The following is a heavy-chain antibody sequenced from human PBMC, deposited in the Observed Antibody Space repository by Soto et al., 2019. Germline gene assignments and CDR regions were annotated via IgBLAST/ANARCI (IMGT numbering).Heavy chain of an antibody. V-gene: IGHV4-34*01. J-gene: IGHJ4*02. D-gene: IGHD4-17*01. Sequence: QVQLQQWGAGLLKPSETLSLTCAVYGGSFSGYYWSWIRQPPGKGLEWNGELNHSGSTNYNPSLKSRVTISVDTSKNQFSLKPSSVTAPDTAVYYCSRGRRTAVTIDYWGQGTLVTVSS. CDR2: LNHSGST. CDR1: GGSFSGYY. CDR3: SRGRRTAVTIDY.